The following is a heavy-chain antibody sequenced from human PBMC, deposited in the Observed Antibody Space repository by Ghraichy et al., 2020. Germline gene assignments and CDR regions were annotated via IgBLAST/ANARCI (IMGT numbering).Heavy chain of an antibody. CDR3: ARDMVRGVPPKAFDY. J-gene: IGHJ4*02. CDR2: INPNSGGT. V-gene: IGHV1-2*02. D-gene: IGHD3-10*01. Sequence: ASVKVSCKASGYTFTGYYMHWVRQAPGQGLEWMGWINPNSGGTNYAQKFQGRVTMTRDTSISTAYMELSRLRSDDTAVYYCARDMVRGVPPKAFDYWGQGTLVTVSS. CDR1: GYTFTGYY.